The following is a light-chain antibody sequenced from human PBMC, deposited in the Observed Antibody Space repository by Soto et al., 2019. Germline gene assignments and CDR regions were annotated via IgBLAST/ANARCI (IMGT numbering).Light chain of an antibody. V-gene: IGKV2-30*02. CDR3: MQGTHWPPWT. Sequence: DVVMTQSPLSLPVTLGQPASISCRSSQSLLHSDGNTYLNWFQQRPGQSPRRLIYRVSNRDSGVPDRFCGRGSGTDFTLQTIRVEAQDVGVYYCMQGTHWPPWTFGQGTKVEIK. CDR1: QSLLHSDGNTY. J-gene: IGKJ1*01. CDR2: RVS.